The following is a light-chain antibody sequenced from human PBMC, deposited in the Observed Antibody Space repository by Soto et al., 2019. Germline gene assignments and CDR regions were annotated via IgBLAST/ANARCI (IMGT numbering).Light chain of an antibody. CDR2: EVS. V-gene: IGLV2-14*01. CDR1: SSDVGAYNY. CDR3: SSHTTSNTRV. Sequence: QSSLAQPASVSGSPGQSIAISCTGTSSDVGAYNYVSWYQQHPGNAPKLIIHEVSNRPSGVSDRFSGSKSGNTASLTISGLQADDEADYYCSSHTTSNTRVFGTGTKVTVL. J-gene: IGLJ1*01.